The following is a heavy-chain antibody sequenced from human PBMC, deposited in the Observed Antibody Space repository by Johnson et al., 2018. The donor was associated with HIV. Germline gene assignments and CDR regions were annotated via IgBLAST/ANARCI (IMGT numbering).Heavy chain of an antibody. CDR3: ARDAGQWLDDAFDI. CDR2: IYSGGST. J-gene: IGHJ3*02. CDR1: GFTVSSNY. V-gene: IGHV3-66*01. D-gene: IGHD6-19*01. Sequence: VHLVESGGGLVQPGGSLRLSCAASGFTVSSNYMSWVRQAPEKGLEWVSVIYSGGSTYYADSVKGRFTISRDNSKNTLYLQMNSLRAEDTAVYYCARDAGQWLDDAFDIWGQGTMVTVSS.